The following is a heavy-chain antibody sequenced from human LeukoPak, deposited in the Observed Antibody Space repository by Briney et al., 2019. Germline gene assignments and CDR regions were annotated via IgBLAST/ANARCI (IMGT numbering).Heavy chain of an antibody. CDR1: GFTFSDYY. CDR3: ARDAISSGWYAGAFDI. J-gene: IGHJ3*02. Sequence: GGSLRLSCAASGFTFSDYYMSWIRQAPGQGLEWVSYISTSGNTIYYADSVKGRFTISRDNAKNSLYLQMNSLRAEDTAVYYCARDAISSGWYAGAFDIWGQGTMVTVSS. D-gene: IGHD6-19*01. V-gene: IGHV3-11*01. CDR2: ISTSGNTI.